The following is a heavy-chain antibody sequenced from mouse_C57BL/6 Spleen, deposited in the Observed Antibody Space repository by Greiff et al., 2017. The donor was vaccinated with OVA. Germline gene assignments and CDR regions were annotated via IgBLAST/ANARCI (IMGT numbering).Heavy chain of an antibody. J-gene: IGHJ4*01. CDR2: IDPEDGET. V-gene: IGHV14-2*01. CDR3: ARRSGNYGEENYYYAMDY. Sequence: VQLQQSGAELVKPGASVKLSCTASGFNIKDYYMHWVKQRTEQGLEWIGRIDPEDGETKYAPKFQGKATITADTSSNTAYLQLSSLTSEDTAVYYCARRSGNYGEENYYYAMDYWGQGTSVTVSS. D-gene: IGHD2-1*01. CDR1: GFNIKDYY.